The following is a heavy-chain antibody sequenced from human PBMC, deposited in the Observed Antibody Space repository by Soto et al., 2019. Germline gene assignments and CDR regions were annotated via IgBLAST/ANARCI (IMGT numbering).Heavy chain of an antibody. V-gene: IGHV4-30-4*01. J-gene: IGHJ4*02. CDR1: GGSISSGDYY. CDR2: IYYSGST. D-gene: IGHD2-15*01. Sequence: SETLSVTCTVSGGSISSGDYYWSWIRQPPGKGLEWIGYIYYSGSTYYNPSLKSRVTISVDTSKNQFSLKLSSVTAADTAVYYCARVADCSGGSCYFSVVYWGQGTLVTVSS. CDR3: ARVADCSGGSCYFSVVY.